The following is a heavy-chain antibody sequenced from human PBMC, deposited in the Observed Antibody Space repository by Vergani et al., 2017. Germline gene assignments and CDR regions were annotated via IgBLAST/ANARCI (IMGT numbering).Heavy chain of an antibody. D-gene: IGHD3-10*01. J-gene: IGHJ5*02. Sequence: ELQLVESGGGLVQPGGSLRLSCAASGSTVSGNYMTWVRQAPGKGLEWVSHIYSGDETYYADSVRGRVTISRDTSKNTLHLQNNLRVEDTAVYYCARGNYYGSGTYVDPWGQGTLVTVSS. CDR3: ARGNYYGSGTYVDP. CDR2: IYSGDET. CDR1: GSTVSGNY. V-gene: IGHV3-66*02.